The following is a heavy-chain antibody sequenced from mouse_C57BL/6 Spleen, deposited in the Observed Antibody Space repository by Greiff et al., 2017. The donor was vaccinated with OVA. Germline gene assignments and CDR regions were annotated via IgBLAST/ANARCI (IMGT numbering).Heavy chain of an antibody. V-gene: IGHV1-82*01. CDR3: AMMVTTGGTYYYAMDY. J-gene: IGHJ4*01. Sequence: QVQLQQSGPELVKPGASVKISCKASGYAFSSSWMNWVKQRPGKGLEWIGRIYPGDGDTNYNGKFKGKATLTADKSSSTAYMQLSSLTSEDSAVYFCAMMVTTGGTYYYAMDYWGQGTSVTVSS. D-gene: IGHD2-3*01. CDR2: IYPGDGDT. CDR1: GYAFSSSW.